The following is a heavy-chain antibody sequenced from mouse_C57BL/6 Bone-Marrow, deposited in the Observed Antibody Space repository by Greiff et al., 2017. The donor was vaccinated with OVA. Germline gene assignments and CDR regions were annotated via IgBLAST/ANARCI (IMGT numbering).Heavy chain of an antibody. CDR3: TGGGNYEGAWFAY. J-gene: IGHJ3*01. CDR1: GFTFSNYW. V-gene: IGHV6-3*01. Sequence: EVKLVESGGGLVQPGGSMKLSCVASGFTFSNYWMNWVRQSPEKGLEWVAQIRLKSDNYATHYAESVKGRFPISRDDSKSSVYLQMNNLRAEDTGIYYCTGGGNYEGAWFAYWGQGTLVTVSA. CDR2: IRLKSDNYAT. D-gene: IGHD2-1*01.